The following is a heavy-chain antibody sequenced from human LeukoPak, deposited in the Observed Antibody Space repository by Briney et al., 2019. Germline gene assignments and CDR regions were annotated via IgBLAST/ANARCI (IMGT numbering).Heavy chain of an antibody. CDR3: ARVRSTGVNYRGLLDP. CDR1: GGSINSANYY. CDR2: MDYSGNT. D-gene: IGHD2-8*02. V-gene: IGHV4-31*03. J-gene: IGHJ5*02. Sequence: SETLSLTCTVSGGSINSANYYWSWIRQNPGRGLEWIGYMDYSGNTYYNPALTSRVTISLATSKDHFSLKLSSVTAADTAIYYCARVRSTGVNYRGLLDPWGQGALVTVSS.